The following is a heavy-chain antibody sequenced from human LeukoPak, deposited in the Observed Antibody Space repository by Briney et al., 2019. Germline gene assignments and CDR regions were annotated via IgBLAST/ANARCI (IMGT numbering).Heavy chain of an antibody. J-gene: IGHJ5*02. CDR2: INPSGGST. Sequence: ALVKVSCKASGYTFTSYYMHWVRQAPGQGLEWMGIINPSGGSTSYAQKFQGRVTMTRDTSTSTVYMELSSLRSEDTAVYYCATVFAWTNWFDPWGQGTLVTVSS. V-gene: IGHV1-46*01. D-gene: IGHD3/OR15-3a*01. CDR3: ATVFAWTNWFDP. CDR1: GYTFTSYY.